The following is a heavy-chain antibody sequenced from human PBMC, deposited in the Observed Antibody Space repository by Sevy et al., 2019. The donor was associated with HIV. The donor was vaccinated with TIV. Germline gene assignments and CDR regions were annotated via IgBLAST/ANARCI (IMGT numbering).Heavy chain of an antibody. V-gene: IGHV3-23*01. Sequence: GESLKISCAASGFTFSSYAMSWVRQAPGKGLEWVSAISGSGGSTYYADSVKGRFTISRDNSKNTLYLQMNSLRAEDTAVYYCAKSKLIAVAFDYWGQGTLVTVSS. CDR2: ISGSGGST. CDR1: GFTFSSYA. CDR3: AKSKLIAVAFDY. J-gene: IGHJ4*02. D-gene: IGHD6-19*01.